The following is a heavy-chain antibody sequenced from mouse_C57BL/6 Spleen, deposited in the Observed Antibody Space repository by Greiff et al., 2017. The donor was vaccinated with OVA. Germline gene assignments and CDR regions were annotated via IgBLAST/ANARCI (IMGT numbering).Heavy chain of an antibody. J-gene: IGHJ2*01. CDR3: ARTLYDGTGVFYFDY. V-gene: IGHV8-8*01. Sequence: QVTLQESGPGILQPSQTLSLTCSFSGFSLSTFGMGVGWIRQPSGKGLEWLAHIWWDDDKYYNPALKSRLTSYKHTSKNQVFLKSANVDTADTATYYCARTLYDGTGVFYFDYWGQGTTLTVSS. CDR2: IWWDDDK. D-gene: IGHD2-12*01. CDR1: GFSLSTFGMG.